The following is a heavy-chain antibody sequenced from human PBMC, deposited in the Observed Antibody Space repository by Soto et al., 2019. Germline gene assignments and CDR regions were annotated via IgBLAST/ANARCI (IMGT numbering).Heavy chain of an antibody. CDR2: INPFKGDT. CDR3: ARVKVPASILGAFDL. D-gene: IGHD2-2*02. V-gene: IGHV1-18*01. J-gene: IGHJ3*01. Sequence: QVQLVQSGAEMRKPGASVKVSCKASGYTFSTYGITWVRQAPGQGLDWMGWINPFKGDTNSAARFQDRVTMTTYTSTRTAYMELRSLRSDDTAVYYCARVKVPASILGAFDLCGQGALVTVS. CDR1: GYTFSTYG.